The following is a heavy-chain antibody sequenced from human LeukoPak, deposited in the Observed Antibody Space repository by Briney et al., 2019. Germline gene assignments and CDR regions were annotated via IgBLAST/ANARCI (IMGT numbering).Heavy chain of an antibody. D-gene: IGHD5/OR15-5a*01. J-gene: IGHJ5*02. Sequence: GGSLRLSCAASGFAFNFNALTWLRQAPGQGRLWLSTVNANGINTNYANPVRGRFTISRDNSKNTLYLQLNSLRAEDTAIYYCAKPIRGGLAVSGAWFDPWGQGNLVTVSS. CDR3: AKPIRGGLAVSGAWFDP. V-gene: IGHV3-23*01. CDR2: VNANGINT. CDR1: GFAFNFNA.